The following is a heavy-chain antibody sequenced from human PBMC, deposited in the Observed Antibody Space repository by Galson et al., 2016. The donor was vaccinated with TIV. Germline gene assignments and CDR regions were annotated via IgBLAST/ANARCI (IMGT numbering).Heavy chain of an antibody. Sequence: ETLSLTCDVSGDSISTVYYWGWIRQPPGKELEWIGSISHSGSTYYNPSLKSRGTISVDTSKNQFSLKLSSVTAADTAVYFCARHEDTGMVGGVEYWGQGTLVTVSS. CDR2: ISHSGST. CDR1: GDSISTVYY. D-gene: IGHD5-18*01. J-gene: IGHJ4*02. V-gene: IGHV4-38-2*01. CDR3: ARHEDTGMVGGVEY.